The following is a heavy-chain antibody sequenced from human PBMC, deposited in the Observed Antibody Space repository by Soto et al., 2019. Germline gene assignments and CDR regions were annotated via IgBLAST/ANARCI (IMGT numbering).Heavy chain of an antibody. CDR2: ISSDGSAK. J-gene: IGHJ6*02. CDR3: ARDGYCSGGSCLDGMDV. D-gene: IGHD2-15*01. Sequence: PGGSLRLSCGVSGFTLSRYTMHWVRQAPGKGLEWVALISSDGSAKYYADSVKGRFTISRDESLYLQMTSLRGEDTAVYYCARDGYCSGGSCLDGMDVWGQGTTVTVSS. V-gene: IGHV3-30-3*01. CDR1: GFTLSRYT.